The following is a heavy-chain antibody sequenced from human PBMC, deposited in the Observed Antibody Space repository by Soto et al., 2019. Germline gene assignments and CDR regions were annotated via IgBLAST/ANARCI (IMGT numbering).Heavy chain of an antibody. Sequence: GASLKISCKQSGYTFTDYWIGWVRQLPGKALEWMGIIYTGDSDTRYSPSFQGHVTITVDKSTSTAYLQWNTLKASDTAMYYCARPISNFRYYYDAMDVWGQGTTVTVSS. J-gene: IGHJ6*02. CDR2: IYTGDSDT. CDR3: ARPISNFRYYYDAMDV. D-gene: IGHD4-4*01. CDR1: GYTFTDYW. V-gene: IGHV5-51*01.